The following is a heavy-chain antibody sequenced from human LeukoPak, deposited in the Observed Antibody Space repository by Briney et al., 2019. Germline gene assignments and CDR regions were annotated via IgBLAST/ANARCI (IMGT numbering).Heavy chain of an antibody. CDR2: INHSGST. J-gene: IGHJ5*02. Sequence: SETLSLTCAVYGGSFSGYYWSWIRQPPGKGLEWIGEINHSGSTNYNPSLKSRVTISVDTSKNQFSLKLSSVTAADTAVYYCARAEGPIVVVPAAGPGWFDPWGQGTLVPVSS. V-gene: IGHV4-34*01. CDR1: GGSFSGYY. D-gene: IGHD2-2*01. CDR3: ARAEGPIVVVPAAGPGWFDP.